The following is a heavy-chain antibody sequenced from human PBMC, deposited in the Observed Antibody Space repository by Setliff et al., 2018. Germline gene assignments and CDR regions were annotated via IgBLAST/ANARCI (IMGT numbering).Heavy chain of an antibody. CDR2: IRSRSDSYAT. CDR3: AAAPAGSDVFDM. Sequence: GGSLRLSCAASGFTFSAHYMDWLRQAPGKGLEWVGRIRSRSDSYATIYAASVRGRFTISRDDSKNTAYLQMNSLKTEDTAVYYCAAAPAGSDVFDMWGQGTMVTVSS. CDR1: GFTFSAHY. V-gene: IGHV3-73*01. J-gene: IGHJ3*02. D-gene: IGHD6-13*01.